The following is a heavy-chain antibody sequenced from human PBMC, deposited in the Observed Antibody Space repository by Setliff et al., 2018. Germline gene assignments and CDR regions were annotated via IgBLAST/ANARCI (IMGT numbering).Heavy chain of an antibody. D-gene: IGHD3-3*01. CDR1: GFTFGDYA. CDR3: TRPNLFSYYFDY. V-gene: IGHV3-49*04. J-gene: IGHJ4*02. Sequence: GESLKISCTASGFTFGDYAMSWVRQAPGKGLEWVGFIRSKAYGGTTEYAASVKGRFTISRDDSKSIAYLQMNSLKTEDTAVYYCTRPNLFSYYFDYWGQGTLVTVSS. CDR2: IRSKAYGGTT.